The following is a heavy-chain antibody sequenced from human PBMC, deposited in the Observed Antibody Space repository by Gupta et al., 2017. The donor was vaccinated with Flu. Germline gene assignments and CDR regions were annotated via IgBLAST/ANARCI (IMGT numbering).Heavy chain of an antibody. J-gene: IGHJ6*02. Sequence: EVQLLESGGGLVQPGGSLRLSCAASGFTFSSYAMRWVRQAPGKGLEWVSAISGSGGSTYYADSVKGRFTISRDNSKNTLYLQMNSLRAEDTAVYYCAKDFTSSYYYYGMDVWGQGTTVTVSS. CDR1: GFTFSSYA. D-gene: IGHD3-16*01. V-gene: IGHV3-23*01. CDR2: ISGSGGST. CDR3: AKDFTSSYYYYGMDV.